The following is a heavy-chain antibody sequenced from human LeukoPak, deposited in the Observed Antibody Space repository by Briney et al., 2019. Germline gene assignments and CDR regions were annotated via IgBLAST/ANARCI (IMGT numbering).Heavy chain of an antibody. D-gene: IGHD5-24*01. CDR2: IYTSGST. Sequence: SETLSLTCTVSGGSISSYYWSWIRQPPGKGLEWIGYIYTSGSTNYNPSLKSRVTISVDTSKNQFSLKLSSVTAADTAVYYCARTEMATTEFDYWGQGTLVTVSS. CDR1: GGSISSYY. J-gene: IGHJ4*02. CDR3: ARTEMATTEFDY. V-gene: IGHV4-4*09.